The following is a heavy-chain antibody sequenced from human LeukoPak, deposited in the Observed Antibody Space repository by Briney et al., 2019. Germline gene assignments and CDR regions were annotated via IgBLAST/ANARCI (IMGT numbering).Heavy chain of an antibody. Sequence: GGSLRLSCAASGFTFSSYNMNWVRQAPGKGLEWVSYISRSSSTIYYADSVKGRFTISRDNAKNSLYLQMNSLRADDTAVYYCARDVVGSTNLLDVWGKGTTVTVSS. CDR3: ARDVVGSTNLLDV. CDR1: GFTFSSYN. CDR2: ISRSSSTI. D-gene: IGHD1-26*01. J-gene: IGHJ6*03. V-gene: IGHV3-48*04.